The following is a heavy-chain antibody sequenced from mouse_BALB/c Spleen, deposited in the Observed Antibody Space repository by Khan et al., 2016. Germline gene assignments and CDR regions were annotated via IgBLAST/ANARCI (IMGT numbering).Heavy chain of an antibody. Sequence: QVQLQQPGAELVKPGASVKLSCKASGYTFTSYWMHWVKQRPGQGLEWIGEINPSNGRTNYNEKFKSKATLTVDKSSSTAYMQLSSLTSEDSAVYYCASYYYGYDFDYWGQGTTLTVSS. D-gene: IGHD1-2*01. CDR2: INPSNGRT. V-gene: IGHV1S81*02. CDR1: GYTFTSYW. CDR3: ASYYYGYDFDY. J-gene: IGHJ2*01.